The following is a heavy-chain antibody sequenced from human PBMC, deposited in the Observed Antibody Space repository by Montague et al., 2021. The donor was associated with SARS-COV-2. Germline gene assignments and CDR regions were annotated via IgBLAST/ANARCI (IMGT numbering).Heavy chain of an antibody. Sequence: SVPLSLPCTVSGGSISTYYWGWIRQPPGKGLEWIGYIYYSGNTNSNPSLKSRVTMSIDTSKNQFSLKLNSVTAADTAVYYCASFRRSFDYWGQGTLVSVAS. CDR2: IYYSGNT. J-gene: IGHJ4*02. CDR3: ASFRRSFDY. V-gene: IGHV4-59*08. CDR1: GGSISTYY.